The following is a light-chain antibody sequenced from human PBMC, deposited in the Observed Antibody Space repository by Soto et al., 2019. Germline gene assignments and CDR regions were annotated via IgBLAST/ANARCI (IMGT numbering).Light chain of an antibody. V-gene: IGKV3-20*01. J-gene: IGKJ5*01. CDR1: HSVSSSS. CDR3: QHYGSFPIT. CDR2: GTS. Sequence: EIVLTQSPGTLSLSPGERATLSCRASHSVSSSSVAWYQQKPGQSPRLLIYGTSSRPTGIPDRFSGSGSGTDFTLTISRLEPEDFAVYYCQHYGSFPITFGQGTRLEIK.